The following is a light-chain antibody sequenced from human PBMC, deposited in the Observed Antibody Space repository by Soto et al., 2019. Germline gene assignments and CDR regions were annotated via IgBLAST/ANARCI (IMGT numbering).Light chain of an antibody. CDR2: GAS. CDR1: QSVSRSY. V-gene: IGKV3-20*01. CDR3: QQYGSSPPYT. Sequence: EIVLTQSPGTLSLSPGERGTLSCRASQSVSRSYLAWYQHKPGQAPRLLIYGASSRATGVPDRFSGSGSGTDFTLTISRPEPEDFAVYYCQQYGSSPPYTFGQGTKLEIK. J-gene: IGKJ2*01.